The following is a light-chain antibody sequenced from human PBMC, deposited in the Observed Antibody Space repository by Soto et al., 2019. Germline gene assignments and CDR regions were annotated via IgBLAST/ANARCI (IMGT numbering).Light chain of an antibody. J-gene: IGKJ5*01. CDR3: QQFNSYPIT. CDR2: DAS. Sequence: AIQLTQSPSSLSASVGDRVTITCRASPGFTSALAWYQQKPGRPPKLLIYDASSLESGVPSRFSGSGSGTGFTLTISSLQPEDFATYYCQQFNSYPITFGQGTRLEIK. CDR1: PGFTSA. V-gene: IGKV1-13*02.